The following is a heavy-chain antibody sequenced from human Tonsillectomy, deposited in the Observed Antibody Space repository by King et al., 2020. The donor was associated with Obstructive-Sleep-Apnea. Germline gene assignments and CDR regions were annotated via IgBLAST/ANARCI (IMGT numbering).Heavy chain of an antibody. CDR2: IYDSGGT. Sequence: QLQESGPGLLKPSETLSLTCNVSAGSISSSNYYWAWIRQPPGKGLEWIGSIYDSGGTYYNPSLKRRGTISVDTSKNLFSWNLRSVPATDTAIYFCARQPWLVVADDYWGQGTLVTVAS. D-gene: IGHD2-15*01. J-gene: IGHJ4*02. CDR3: ARQPWLVVADDY. CDR1: AGSISSSNYY. V-gene: IGHV4-39*01.